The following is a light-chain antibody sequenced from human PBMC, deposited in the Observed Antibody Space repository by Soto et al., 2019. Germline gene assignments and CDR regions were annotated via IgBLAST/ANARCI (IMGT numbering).Light chain of an antibody. J-gene: IGLJ3*02. CDR2: DNE. Sequence: QSVLTQPPSVSAAPGQKVTVSCSGSRSNIGNNAVAWYQHLPGTAPKLLIYDNEKRPSGISDRFSASKSGTSATLAITGLQTGDEADYYCETWDSSLSAGVFGGGTKLTVL. CDR3: ETWDSSLSAGV. V-gene: IGLV1-51*01. CDR1: RSNIGNNA.